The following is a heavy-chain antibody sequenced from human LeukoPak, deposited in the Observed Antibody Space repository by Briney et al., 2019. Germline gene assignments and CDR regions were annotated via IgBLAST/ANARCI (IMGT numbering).Heavy chain of an antibody. CDR1: GFTFSSYA. Sequence: GGSLRLSCPASGFTFSSYAMSWVRQAPGKGLEWVSAISGSGGGTYYADSVKGRFTISRDNSKNTLYLQMNSLRAEDTAVYYCAKEVAMVYYFDYWGQGTLVTVSS. J-gene: IGHJ4*02. D-gene: IGHD5-18*01. V-gene: IGHV3-23*01. CDR3: AKEVAMVYYFDY. CDR2: ISGSGGGT.